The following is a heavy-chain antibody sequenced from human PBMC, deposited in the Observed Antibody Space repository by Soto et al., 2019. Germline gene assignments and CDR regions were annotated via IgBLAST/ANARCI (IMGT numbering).Heavy chain of an antibody. V-gene: IGHV1-69*06. D-gene: IGHD3-10*01. CDR3: ARGVYGSGNYYTGPSAFDI. CDR1: GGTLSDHG. CDR2: TIPVFNTA. J-gene: IGHJ3*02. Sequence: QVQLEQSGAEVKKPGSSVKVSCKASGGTLSDHGVAWLRQAPGQGLEWMGGTIPVFNTAKYAQKFQGRVTVTADKFTNMAYMELSSLRSEDTAFYYCARGVYGSGNYYTGPSAFDIWGQGTMVIASS.